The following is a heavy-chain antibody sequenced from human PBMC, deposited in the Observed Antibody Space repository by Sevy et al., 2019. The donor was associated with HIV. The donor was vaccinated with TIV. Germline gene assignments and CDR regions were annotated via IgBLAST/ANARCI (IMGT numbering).Heavy chain of an antibody. CDR3: AKDWAASNYYYMDV. V-gene: IGHV3-9*01. D-gene: IGHD2-15*01. CDR2: ISWNSGSI. CDR1: GFTFDDYA. Sequence: SLRLSCAASGFTFDDYAMHCVRQAPGKGLEWVSGISWNSGSIGYADSVKGRFTISRDNAKNSLYLQMNSLRDEDTALYYCAKDWAASNYYYMDVWGKGTSVFVSS. J-gene: IGHJ6*03.